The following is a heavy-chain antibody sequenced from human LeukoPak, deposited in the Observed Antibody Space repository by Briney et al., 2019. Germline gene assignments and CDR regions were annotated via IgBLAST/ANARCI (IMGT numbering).Heavy chain of an antibody. CDR3: ARDRGRNSFDY. CDR1: GFTFSSYE. J-gene: IGHJ4*02. D-gene: IGHD1-14*01. V-gene: IGHV3-7*01. CDR2: MKPDGSES. Sequence: GGSLRLSCAASGFTFSSYEMNWIRQAPGKGLEWVASMKPDGSESWYVDSVKGRFTISRDNSKNSLYLQLTSLRAEDTALYYCARDRGRNSFDYWGQGTLVSVSS.